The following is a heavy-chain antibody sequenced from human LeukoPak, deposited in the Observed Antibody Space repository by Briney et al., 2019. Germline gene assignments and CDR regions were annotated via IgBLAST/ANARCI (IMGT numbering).Heavy chain of an antibody. D-gene: IGHD2-15*01. V-gene: IGHV4-39*07. J-gene: IGHJ3*02. CDR3: ARDGDVVVVAATPGAFDI. Sequence: SETLSLTCTVSGGSISSSSYYWGWIRQPPGKGLEWIGSIYYSGSTYYNPSLKSRVTISVDTSKNQFSLKLSSVTAADTAVYYCARDGDVVVVAATPGAFDIWGQGTMVTVSS. CDR1: GGSISSSSYY. CDR2: IYYSGST.